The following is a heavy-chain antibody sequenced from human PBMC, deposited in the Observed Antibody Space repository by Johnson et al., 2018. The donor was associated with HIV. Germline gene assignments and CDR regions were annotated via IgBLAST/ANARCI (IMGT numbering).Heavy chain of an antibody. J-gene: IGHJ3*02. V-gene: IGHV3-30-3*01. CDR1: GFTFSSYA. CDR2: ISYDGSNK. D-gene: IGHD1-26*01. CDR3: ARDREVGARSGAFDI. Sequence: QMQLVESGGGVVQPGRSLRLSCAASGFTFSSYAMHWVRQAPGKGLEWVAVISYDGSNKYYADSVKGRFTISRDNSKNTLYLQMNSLRAEDTALYYCARDREVGARSGAFDIWGQGTMVTVSS.